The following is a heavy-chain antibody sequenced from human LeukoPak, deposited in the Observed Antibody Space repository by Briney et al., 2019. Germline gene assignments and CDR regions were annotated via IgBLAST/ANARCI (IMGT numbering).Heavy chain of an antibody. CDR3: ARAGPYYESSGYYDC. V-gene: IGHV3-74*01. J-gene: IGHJ4*02. Sequence: GGSLRLSCAASGFTFSSYWMHWDRQAPGKGLVWVSRINNNGNNTSYADSVKGRFTISRDNAKNTLYLQMNSLRAEDTAVYYCARAGPYYESSGYYDCWGQGNLVTVSS. CDR1: GFTFSSYW. D-gene: IGHD3-22*01. CDR2: INNNGNNT.